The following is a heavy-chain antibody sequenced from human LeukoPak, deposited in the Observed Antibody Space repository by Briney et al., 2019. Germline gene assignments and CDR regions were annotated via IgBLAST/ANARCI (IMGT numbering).Heavy chain of an antibody. CDR1: GFTFSIYA. CDR2: IRNDGSDK. D-gene: IGHD4-11*01. V-gene: IGHV3-30*02. J-gene: IGHJ4*02. Sequence: PGGSLRLSCAASGFTFSIYAIHLVRQAPGKGLEWVAFIRNDGSDKYYADSVQGRFTISRDNSKNTLYLQMDSLKTEDTAVYYCARTTVTIDGFDYWGQGTLVTVSS. CDR3: ARTTVTIDGFDY.